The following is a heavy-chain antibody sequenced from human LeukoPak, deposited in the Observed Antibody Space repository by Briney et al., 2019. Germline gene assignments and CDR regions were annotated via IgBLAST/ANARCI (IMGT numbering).Heavy chain of an antibody. CDR3: ARDLGEAYYYDSSGYCGY. J-gene: IGHJ4*02. CDR1: GGTFSSYA. D-gene: IGHD3-22*01. Sequence: ASVKVSCKASGGTFSSYAISWVRQAPGQGLEWMGRIIPILGIANYAQKLQGRVTMTTDTSTSTAYMELRSLRSDDTAVYYCARDLGEAYYYDSSGYCGYWGQGTLVTVSS. CDR2: IIPILGIA. V-gene: IGHV1-69*04.